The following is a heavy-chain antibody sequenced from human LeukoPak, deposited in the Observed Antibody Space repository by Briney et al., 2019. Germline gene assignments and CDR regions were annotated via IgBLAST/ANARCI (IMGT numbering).Heavy chain of an antibody. D-gene: IGHD3-22*01. Sequence: LRLSCAASGFTFSSYSMNWVRQPPGKGLEWIGYIYYSGSTYNNPSLRSRVTISVDTSKNQFSLKLSSVTAADTAVYYCARDHYDTSGYSNGMDVWGQGTTVTVSS. CDR2: IYYSGST. CDR3: ARDHYDTSGYSNGMDV. J-gene: IGHJ6*02. CDR1: GFTFSSYS. V-gene: IGHV4-30-4*08.